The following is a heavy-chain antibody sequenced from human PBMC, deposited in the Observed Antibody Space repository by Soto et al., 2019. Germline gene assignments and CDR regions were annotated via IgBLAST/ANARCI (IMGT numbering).Heavy chain of an antibody. CDR2: ISGSGGST. V-gene: IGHV3-23*01. CDR1: GFTFSSYA. D-gene: IGHD3-3*01. Sequence: GGSLRLSCAASGFTFSSYAMSWVRQAPGKGLEWVSAISGSGGSTYYADSVKGRFTISRDNSKNTLYLQMNSLRAEDTAVYYCAKETGITIFGVVGLTTGNWFDPWGQGTLVTVSS. CDR3: AKETGITIFGVVGLTTGNWFDP. J-gene: IGHJ5*02.